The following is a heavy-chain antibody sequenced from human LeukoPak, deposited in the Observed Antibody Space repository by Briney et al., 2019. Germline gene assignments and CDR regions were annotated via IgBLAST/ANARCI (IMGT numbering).Heavy chain of an antibody. CDR2: IYTSGST. CDR3: ARENWTDYYYYYYYMDV. V-gene: IGHV4-61*02. D-gene: IGHD1-1*01. CDR1: GGSISSGSYY. Sequence: SETPSLTCTVSGGSISSGSYYWSWIRQPAGKGLEWIGRIYTSGSTNYNPSLKSRVTISVDTSKNQFSLKLSSVTAADTAVYYCARENWTDYYYYYYYMDVWGKGTTVTISS. J-gene: IGHJ6*03.